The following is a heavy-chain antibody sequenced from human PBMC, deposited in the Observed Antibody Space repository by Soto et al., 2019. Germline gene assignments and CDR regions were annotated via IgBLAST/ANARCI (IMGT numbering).Heavy chain of an antibody. Sequence: QVQLVQSGAEVKKPGASVKVSCKASGYTFTDYYIHWGRQAPGQGLEWVGIINAGGGSATYTQKFQGRVTMTRDTSTSTVYMELSSLTSEDTAVDYCARTLAGAGTDYWGQGTLVTVSS. J-gene: IGHJ4*02. CDR3: ARTLAGAGTDY. V-gene: IGHV1-46*03. CDR1: GYTFTDYY. D-gene: IGHD6-19*01. CDR2: INAGGGSA.